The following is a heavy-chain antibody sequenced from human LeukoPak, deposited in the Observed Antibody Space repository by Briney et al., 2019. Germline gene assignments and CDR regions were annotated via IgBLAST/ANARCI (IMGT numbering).Heavy chain of an antibody. J-gene: IGHJ4*02. CDR2: INPNSGGT. D-gene: IGHD3-10*01. CDR1: GYTFTGYY. CDR3: ARDLPYYYGSGSSLNV. Sequence: ASVKVSCKASGYTFTGYYMHWVRQAPGQGLEWMGWINPNSGGTNYAQKFQGRVTMTRDTSISTAYMELSRLRSDDTAVYYCARDLPYYYGSGSSLNVWGQGTLVTVSS. V-gene: IGHV1-2*02.